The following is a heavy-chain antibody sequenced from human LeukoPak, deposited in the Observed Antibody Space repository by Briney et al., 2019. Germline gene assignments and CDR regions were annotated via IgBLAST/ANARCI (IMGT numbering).Heavy chain of an antibody. J-gene: IGHJ4*02. CDR1: GFTFSTYV. Sequence: GGSLRLSCAASGFTFSTYVMHWVRQAPGKGLMWVSRISHDGTDTTYADSVKDRFTVSRDNAKNTVYLQMNSLRAEDTAVYYCAKVLGGLWPGIDYWGQGTVVTVSS. CDR3: AKVLGGLWPGIDY. V-gene: IGHV3-74*01. D-gene: IGHD2-15*01. CDR2: ISHDGTDT.